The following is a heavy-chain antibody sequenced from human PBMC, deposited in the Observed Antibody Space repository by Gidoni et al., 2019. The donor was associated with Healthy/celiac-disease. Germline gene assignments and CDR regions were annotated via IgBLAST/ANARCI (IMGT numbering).Heavy chain of an antibody. V-gene: IGHV4-34*01. CDR3: ARGFGYCSSTSCYRGWGYYYYGMDV. Sequence: QVQLQQWGAGLLKPSETLSLTCAVYGGSFSGYYWSWIRQPPGKGLEWIGEINHSGSTNYIPSLKSRVTISVDTSKNQFSLKLSSVTAADTAVYYCARGFGYCSSTSCYRGWGYYYYGMDVWGQGTTVTVSS. CDR2: INHSGST. D-gene: IGHD2-2*01. J-gene: IGHJ6*02. CDR1: GGSFSGYY.